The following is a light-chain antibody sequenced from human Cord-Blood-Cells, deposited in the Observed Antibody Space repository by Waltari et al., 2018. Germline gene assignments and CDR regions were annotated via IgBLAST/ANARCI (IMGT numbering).Light chain of an antibody. CDR3: HQSYSTPYT. Sequence: DIQMTQYPSSLSSSVGDRVTITCRASQSISRYLNWYQQKPVKVPKLLIYAASSLHSGVPSMFSVSGSGTDFTLTISSLQPEYVATYYCHQSYSTPYTFGQGTKLEIK. J-gene: IGKJ2*01. CDR1: QSISRY. V-gene: IGKV1-39*01. CDR2: AAS.